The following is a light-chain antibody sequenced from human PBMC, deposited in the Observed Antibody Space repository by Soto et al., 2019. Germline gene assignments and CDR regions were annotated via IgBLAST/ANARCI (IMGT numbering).Light chain of an antibody. Sequence: EVVLTQSPGTLSLSPGESATLSCRASQSISTNYLAWYQLKPGQAPRLLIYAASSRLTGIPDRFSGSGSGTDFTLTISRLEPEDLALYYCQQYGRTFGQGTRLEI. CDR1: QSISTNY. V-gene: IGKV3-20*01. CDR2: AAS. J-gene: IGKJ5*01. CDR3: QQYGRT.